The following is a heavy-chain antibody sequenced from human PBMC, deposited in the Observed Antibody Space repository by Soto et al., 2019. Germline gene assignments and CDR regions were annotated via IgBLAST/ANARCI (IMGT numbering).Heavy chain of an antibody. V-gene: IGHV5-10-1*01. CDR3: ARHVSGYSGYDLFDG. D-gene: IGHD5-12*01. CDR2: IDPSDSYT. CDR1: GYSFPTYW. Sequence: EVQLVQSGAEVKKPGESLRITCKGSGYSFPTYWISWVRHKPGQGLEWMGRIDPSDSYTNYSPSFQGNVTISADKSNSTAYRQWSSLKGADTAMYYGARHVSGYSGYDLFDGWGQGTLVTVSS. J-gene: IGHJ4*02.